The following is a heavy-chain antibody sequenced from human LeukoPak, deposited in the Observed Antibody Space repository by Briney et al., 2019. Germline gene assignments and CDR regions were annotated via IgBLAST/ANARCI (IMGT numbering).Heavy chain of an antibody. Sequence: SQTLSLTCTVSGGSISGGSYYWSWIRQPAGKGLEWIGRIYTSGSTNYNPSLKSRVTISVDTSKNQFSLKLSSVTAADTAVYYCARVRGAAYFDYWGQGTLVTVSS. V-gene: IGHV4-61*02. CDR2: IYTSGST. CDR3: ARVRGAAYFDY. CDR1: GGSISGGSYY. J-gene: IGHJ4*02. D-gene: IGHD6-13*01.